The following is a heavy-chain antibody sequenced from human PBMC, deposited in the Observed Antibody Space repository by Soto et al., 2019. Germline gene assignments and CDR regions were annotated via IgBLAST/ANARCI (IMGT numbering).Heavy chain of an antibody. J-gene: IGHJ5*02. D-gene: IGHD3-22*01. CDR3: ARDRGPSSGYYPSWFDP. CDR1: GGTFSSYA. Sequence: QVQLVQSGAEVKKPGSSVKVSCKASGGTFSSYAITWVRQAPGQGLEWMGGLIPIFGTANYAQKFQARVTITAEQSTSTAYRELSRLRSEDTAVYYCARDRGPSSGYYPSWFDPWGQGTLVTVSS. CDR2: LIPIFGTA. V-gene: IGHV1-69*12.